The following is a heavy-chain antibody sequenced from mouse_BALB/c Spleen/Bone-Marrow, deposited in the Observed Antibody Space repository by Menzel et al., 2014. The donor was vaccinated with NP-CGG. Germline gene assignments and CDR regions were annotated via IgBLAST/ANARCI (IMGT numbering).Heavy chain of an antibody. CDR1: GFSLTDYG. CDR2: IWGGGST. Sequence: VQRVESGPGLVAPSQSLSITCTVSGFSLTDYGVSWIRQPPGKGLEWLGVIWGGGSTYYNSALKSRLSVSKDNSKSXVFLKMNSLQTDDTAMYYCAKHRLTYYAMDYWGQGTSVTVSS. V-gene: IGHV2-6-5*01. J-gene: IGHJ4*01. CDR3: AKHRLTYYAMDY. D-gene: IGHD1-3*01.